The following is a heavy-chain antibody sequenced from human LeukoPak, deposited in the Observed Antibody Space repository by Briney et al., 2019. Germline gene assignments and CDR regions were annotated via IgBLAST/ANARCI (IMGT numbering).Heavy chain of an antibody. CDR1: GGTFSSYA. J-gene: IGHJ4*02. CDR2: IIPIFGTA. CDR3: ARPRLEGGTLAADY. D-gene: IGHD1-26*01. V-gene: IGHV1-69*13. Sequence: ASVKVSCKASGGTFSSYAISWVRQAPGQGLEWMGGIIPIFGTANYAQKFQGRVTITADESTSTAYMELSSLRSEDTAVYYCARPRLEGGTLAADYWGQGTLVTVSS.